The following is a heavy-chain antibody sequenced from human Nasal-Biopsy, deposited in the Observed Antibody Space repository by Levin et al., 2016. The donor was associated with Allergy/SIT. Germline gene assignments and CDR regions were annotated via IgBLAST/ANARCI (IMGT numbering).Heavy chain of an antibody. V-gene: IGHV4-61*01. Sequence: GSLRLSCTVSGGSVNSGPYYWNWIRQPPGKGLEWIGYMDYSGSTNYNPSLKSRVTISGDTSKNQFSLKLSSVTAADTAVYYCARDGGIDQWPGNYYGMDVWGQGTTVTVSS. CDR2: MDYSGST. CDR1: GGSVNSGPYY. D-gene: IGHD2-21*01. J-gene: IGHJ6*02. CDR3: ARDGGIDQWPGNYYGMDV.